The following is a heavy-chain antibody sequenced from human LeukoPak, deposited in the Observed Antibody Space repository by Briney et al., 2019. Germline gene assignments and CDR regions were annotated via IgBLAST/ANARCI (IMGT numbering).Heavy chain of an antibody. J-gene: IGHJ6*04. D-gene: IGHD3-10*02. V-gene: IGHV3-48*03. CDR2: ISSSGSTI. CDR1: GFTFSSYE. CDR3: AELGITTIGGV. Sequence: GGSLRLSCAASGFTFSSYEMNWVRQAPGKGLEWVSSISSSGSTIYYADSVKGRFTISRDNAKNSLYLQMNSLRAEDTAVYYCAELGITTIGGVWGKGTTVTISS.